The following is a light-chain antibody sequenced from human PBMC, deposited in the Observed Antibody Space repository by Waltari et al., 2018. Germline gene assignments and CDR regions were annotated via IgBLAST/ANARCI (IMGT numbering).Light chain of an antibody. Sequence: DIQMTQTPSSLSASVGDRVTIPCRASQTINKYLNWYQQKPGEAPKLLIFAAFNLQSGIPARFRGGGSGTDFTLTISSLQPEDFATYYCQQSYRIPPTFGPGTKVDI. CDR2: AAF. CDR1: QTINKY. CDR3: QQSYRIPPT. J-gene: IGKJ3*01. V-gene: IGKV1-39*01.